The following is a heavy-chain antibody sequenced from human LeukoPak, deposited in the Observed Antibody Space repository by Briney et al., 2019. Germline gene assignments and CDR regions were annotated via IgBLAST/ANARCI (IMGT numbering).Heavy chain of an antibody. CDR3: ARVVLMVYAPTPNQRYWFDP. CDR2: INHSGST. V-gene: IGHV4-34*01. J-gene: IGHJ5*02. CDR1: GGSFSGYY. Sequence: SETLSLTYAVYGGSFSGYYWSWIRQPPGKGLEWIGEINHSGSTNYNPSLKSRVTISVDTSKNQFSLKLSSVTAADTAVYYCARVVLMVYAPTPNQRYWFDPWGQGTLVTVSS. D-gene: IGHD2-8*01.